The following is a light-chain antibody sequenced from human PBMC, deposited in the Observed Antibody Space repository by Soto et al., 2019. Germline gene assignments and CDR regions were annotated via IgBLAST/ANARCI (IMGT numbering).Light chain of an antibody. CDR3: QHYNSYSEA. Sequence: DIQMTQSPSSLSASVGDRVTITCRASQVIRNDLGWYQQKPGKAPKRLIYKASTLKSGVPSRFSGSGSGTEFTLTISSLQPDDFATYYCQHYNSYSEAFGQGTKVDIK. J-gene: IGKJ1*01. CDR2: KAS. CDR1: QVIRND. V-gene: IGKV1-17*01.